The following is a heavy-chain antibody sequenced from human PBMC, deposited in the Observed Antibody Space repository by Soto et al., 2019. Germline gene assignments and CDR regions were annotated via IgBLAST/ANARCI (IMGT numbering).Heavy chain of an antibody. CDR2: IIPIFGTA. CDR1: GGTFSSYA. V-gene: IGHV1-69*13. Sequence: SVKVSCKASGGTFSSYAISWVRQAPGQGLEWMGGIIPIFGTANYAQKFQGRVTITADESTSTAYMELSSLRSEDTAVYYCARVQGYDSSGYYYVRHPFDYWGQGTLVTVSS. D-gene: IGHD3-22*01. J-gene: IGHJ4*02. CDR3: ARVQGYDSSGYYYVRHPFDY.